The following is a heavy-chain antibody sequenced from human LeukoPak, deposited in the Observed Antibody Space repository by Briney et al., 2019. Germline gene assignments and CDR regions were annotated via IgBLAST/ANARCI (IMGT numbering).Heavy chain of an antibody. J-gene: IGHJ4*02. Sequence: GESLRLSCAASGFTFSSYGMHWVRQAPGKGLEWVAFIRYDGSNKYYADSVKGRFTISRDNSKNTLYLQMNSLRAEDTAVYYCARGGGSSSHNWGQGTLVTVSS. V-gene: IGHV3-30*02. CDR1: GFTFSSYG. D-gene: IGHD6-6*01. CDR2: IRYDGSNK. CDR3: ARGGGSSSHN.